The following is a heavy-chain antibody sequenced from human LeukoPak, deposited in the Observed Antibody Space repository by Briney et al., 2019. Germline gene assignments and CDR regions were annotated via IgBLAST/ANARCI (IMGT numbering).Heavy chain of an antibody. J-gene: IGHJ3*02. Sequence: GALRLSCAASGFILSDYYMSWIRQAPGKGPEWVSYISSRGITIDYADSVKGRFTISRDNARNSLYLQMNSLRAEDTAVYYCARDSHGFDIWGQGTMVTVSS. CDR3: ARDSHGFDI. CDR2: ISSRGITI. CDR1: GFILSDYY. V-gene: IGHV3-11*01.